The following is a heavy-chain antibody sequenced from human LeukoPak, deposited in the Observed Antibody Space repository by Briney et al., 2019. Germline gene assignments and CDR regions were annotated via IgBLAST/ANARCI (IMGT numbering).Heavy chain of an antibody. V-gene: IGHV4-59*01. J-gene: IGHJ6*02. CDR1: GGSISSYY. CDR3: ARDPGYCSSTSCFVDV. CDR2: IYYSGST. Sequence: SETLSLTCTVSGGSISSYYWSWIRQPPGKGLEWIGYIYYSGSTNYNPSLKSRVTISVDTSKNQFSLKLSSVTAADTAVYYCARDPGYCSSTSCFVDVWGQGTTVTVSS. D-gene: IGHD2-2*01.